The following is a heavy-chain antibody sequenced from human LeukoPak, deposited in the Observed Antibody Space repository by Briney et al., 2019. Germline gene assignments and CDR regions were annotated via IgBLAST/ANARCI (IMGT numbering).Heavy chain of an antibody. D-gene: IGHD3-3*01. V-gene: IGHV3-48*04. Sequence: GGSLRLSCAASGFTFSSYSMNWVRQAPGKGLEWVSYISSSSGSTRYYADSVKGRFTISRDNAKNSLYLQMNSLRAEDTAVYYCARTPFGVVITPYFDYWGQGTLVTVSS. J-gene: IGHJ4*02. CDR1: GFTFSSYS. CDR3: ARTPFGVVITPYFDY. CDR2: ISSSSGSTR.